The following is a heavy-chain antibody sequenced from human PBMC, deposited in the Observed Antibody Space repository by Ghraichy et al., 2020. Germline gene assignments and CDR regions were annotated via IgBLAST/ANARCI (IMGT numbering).Heavy chain of an antibody. CDR1: GGSISSSSYY. CDR3: ARRVYSSSWDERFDY. CDR2: IYYSGST. D-gene: IGHD6-13*01. V-gene: IGHV4-39*01. J-gene: IGHJ4*02. Sequence: SETLSLTCTVSGGSISSSSYYWGWIRQPPGKGLEWIGSIYYSGSTYYNPSLKSRVTISVDTSKNQFSLKLSSVTAADTAVYYCARRVYSSSWDERFDYWGQGTLVTVSS.